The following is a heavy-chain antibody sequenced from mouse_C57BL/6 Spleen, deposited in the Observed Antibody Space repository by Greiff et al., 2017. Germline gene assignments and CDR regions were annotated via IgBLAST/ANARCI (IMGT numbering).Heavy chain of an antibody. CDR2: IYPGDGDT. Sequence: VQLVESGPELVKPGASVKISCKASGYAFSSSWMNWVKQRPGKGLEWIGRIYPGDGDTNYNGKFKGKATLTADKSSSTAYMQLSSLTSEDSAVYFCAKFITTVVASDFDYWGQGTTLTVSS. V-gene: IGHV1-82*01. J-gene: IGHJ2*01. D-gene: IGHD1-1*01. CDR1: GYAFSSSW. CDR3: AKFITTVVASDFDY.